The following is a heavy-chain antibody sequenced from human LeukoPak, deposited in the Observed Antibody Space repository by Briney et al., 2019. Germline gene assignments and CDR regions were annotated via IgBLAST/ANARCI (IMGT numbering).Heavy chain of an antibody. J-gene: IGHJ6*02. CDR2: IHYSGRP. CDR1: GGSISGHY. CDR3: ARFGVDYDMDV. V-gene: IGHV4-59*11. Sequence: PSETLSLTCTVSGGSISGHYWTWIRQPPGKGLEWIGQIHYSGRPDHNPSLKSRVTISVDTSKNQLSLKVTSVTGADTAVYYRARFGVDYDMDVWGQGTTVTVSS. D-gene: IGHD3-16*01.